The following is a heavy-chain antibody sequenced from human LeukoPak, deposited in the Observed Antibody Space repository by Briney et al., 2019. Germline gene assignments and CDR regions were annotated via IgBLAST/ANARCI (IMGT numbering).Heavy chain of an antibody. CDR1: GFTFSEYS. CDR2: ISSGSSYI. V-gene: IGHV3-21*04. D-gene: IGHD2-2*01. Sequence: PGGSLRLSCTASGFTFSEYSMNWVRQAPGKGLEWVSCISSGSSYIYYADSVKGRFTISRDNARNSLYLQMNSLRAEDTAVYYCARDQRYCSSSSCPWEPFDYWGQGTLVTVSS. J-gene: IGHJ4*02. CDR3: ARDQRYCSSSSCPWEPFDY.